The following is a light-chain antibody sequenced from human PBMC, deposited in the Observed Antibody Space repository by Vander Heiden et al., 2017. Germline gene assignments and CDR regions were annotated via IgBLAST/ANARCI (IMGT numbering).Light chain of an antibody. CDR3: QQYAYLPLT. V-gene: IGKV1-33*01. CDR2: GAS. J-gene: IGKJ4*01. Sequence: VQMTHSPSSLSASVGDRVTMTCQASQDIGNYLNWYQQKPGKAPEFLIYGASNLETGVPSRFSASGSGTDFTFTISSLQPEDIATYYCQQYAYLPLTFGGGTKVEIK. CDR1: QDIGNY.